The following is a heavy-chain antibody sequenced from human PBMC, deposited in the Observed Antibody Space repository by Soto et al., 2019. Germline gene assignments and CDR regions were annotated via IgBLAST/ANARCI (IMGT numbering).Heavy chain of an antibody. CDR3: ARGASGGSSSLPHEYYYYYYYMDV. J-gene: IGHJ6*03. CDR2: INHSGST. Sequence: SETLSLTCAVYGGSFSGYYWSWIRQPPGKGLEWIGEINHSGSTNYNPSLKSRVTISVDTSKNQFSLKLSSVTAADTAVYYCARGASGGSSSLPHEYYYYYYYMDVWGKGTTVTVSS. D-gene: IGHD6-6*01. V-gene: IGHV4-34*01. CDR1: GGSFSGYY.